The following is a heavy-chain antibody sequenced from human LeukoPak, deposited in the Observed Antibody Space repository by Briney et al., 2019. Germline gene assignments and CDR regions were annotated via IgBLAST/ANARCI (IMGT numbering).Heavy chain of an antibody. CDR2: INPSGGST. V-gene: IGHV1-46*01. CDR1: GYTFTSYY. D-gene: IGHD3-22*01. Sequence: ASVKVSCKASGYTFTSYYMHWVRQAPGQGLEWMGMINPSGGSTGYAQKFQARVTVTRDTSTSTVYMELSSLRSEDTALYYCARGKMITMIVGGGFQHWGQGTLVTVSS. CDR3: ARGKMITMIVGGGFQH. J-gene: IGHJ1*01.